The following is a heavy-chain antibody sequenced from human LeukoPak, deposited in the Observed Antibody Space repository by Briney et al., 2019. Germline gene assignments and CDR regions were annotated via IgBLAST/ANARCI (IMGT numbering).Heavy chain of an antibody. CDR3: ARDLSVVGAPG. V-gene: IGHV4-4*02. D-gene: IGHD2-15*01. J-gene: IGHJ1*01. CDR1: GXSISSNNW. CDR2: IYHSGRT. Sequence: SGTLSLTCAVSGXSISSNNWWSWVRQPPGKGLEWIGEIYHSGRTSYNPSLKSRLTISVDKSKNQFSLNLTSVTAADTAVYYCARDLSVVGAPGWGQGTLVTVSS.